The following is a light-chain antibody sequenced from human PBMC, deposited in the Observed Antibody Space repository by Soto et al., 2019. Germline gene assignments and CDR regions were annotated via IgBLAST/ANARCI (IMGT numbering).Light chain of an antibody. J-gene: IGKJ1*01. CDR3: QQYNSYWGWT. Sequence: DIQMAQSPSTLSASVGDRVTITCRASQSISSWLAWYQQKPGKAPKLLIYDASSLESGVPSRFSGSGSGTEFTLTISSLQPDDFATYYCQQYNSYWGWTLGQGTKVDIK. CDR1: QSISSW. V-gene: IGKV1-5*01. CDR2: DAS.